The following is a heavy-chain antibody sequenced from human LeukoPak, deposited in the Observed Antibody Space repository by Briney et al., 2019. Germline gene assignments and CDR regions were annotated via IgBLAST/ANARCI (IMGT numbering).Heavy chain of an antibody. CDR1: GGSISSADYY. V-gene: IGHV4-31*03. D-gene: IGHD2-2*01. CDR2: IYYSGST. CDR3: ARVITTGVVPAALAQMFDY. Sequence: SETLSLTCTVSGGSISSADYYWSWIRQPPGKGLEWIGYIYYSGSTYYNPSLKSRVTISLDTSKNQFPLKLTSVTAADTAMYYCARVITTGVVPAALAQMFDYWGQGTLVTVSS. J-gene: IGHJ4*02.